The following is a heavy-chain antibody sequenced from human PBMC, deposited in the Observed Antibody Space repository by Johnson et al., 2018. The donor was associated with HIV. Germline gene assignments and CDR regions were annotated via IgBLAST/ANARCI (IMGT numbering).Heavy chain of an antibody. Sequence: QVQLVESGGAVVQPGRSLRLSCVASGFTFSSYAMHWVRQAPGKGLDWVALISYDGSNKYFAGSVKGRFAISRDNSKNTLYLQMNSLRADDTAVYYCAVGIQLWFASEGDAFDIWGQGTMVTVSS. CDR2: ISYDGSNK. V-gene: IGHV3-30*09. J-gene: IGHJ3*02. CDR1: GFTFSSYA. CDR3: AVGIQLWFASEGDAFDI. D-gene: IGHD5-18*01.